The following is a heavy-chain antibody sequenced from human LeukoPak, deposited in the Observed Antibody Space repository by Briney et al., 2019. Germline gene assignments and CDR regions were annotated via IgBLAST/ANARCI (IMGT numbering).Heavy chain of an antibody. CDR1: GFTFSSYG. CDR2: IRYDGSNK. D-gene: IGHD3-3*01. V-gene: IGHV3-30*02. CDR3: AKLRGTHGPRFWSGYYTDPGWFDP. J-gene: IGHJ5*02. Sequence: PGGSLRLSCAASGFTFSSYGMHWVRQAPGKGLEWVAFIRYDGSNKYYADSVKGRFTISRDNSKNMLYLQMNSLRAEDTAVYYCAKLRGTHGPRFWSGYYTDPGWFDPWGQGTLVTVSS.